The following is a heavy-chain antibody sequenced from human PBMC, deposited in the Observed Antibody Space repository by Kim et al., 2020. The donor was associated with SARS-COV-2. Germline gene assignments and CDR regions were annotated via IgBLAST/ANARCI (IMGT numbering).Heavy chain of an antibody. Sequence: YYADSVKGRFTISRDNAKTSVYLQMNRLRAEDTAVYYCARQAAAGTDFDYCGQGTLFTVSS. V-gene: IGHV3-21*01. J-gene: IGHJ4*02. D-gene: IGHD6-13*01. CDR3: ARQAAAGTDFDY.